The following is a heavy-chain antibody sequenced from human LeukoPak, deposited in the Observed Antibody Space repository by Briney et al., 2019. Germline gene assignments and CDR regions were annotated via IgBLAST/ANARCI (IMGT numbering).Heavy chain of an antibody. CDR2: ISSSSSYI. D-gene: IGHD3-22*01. V-gene: IGHV3-21*01. CDR1: GFTFSSYS. CDR3: ARESVVVNAFDI. J-gene: IGHJ3*02. Sequence: GGSLRLSCAASGFTFSSYSMNWVRQAPGKGLEWVSSISSSSSYIYYADSVKGRFTISRDNAKNSLYLQMNSLRAEDTAVYYCARESVVVNAFDIWGQGQWSPSLQ.